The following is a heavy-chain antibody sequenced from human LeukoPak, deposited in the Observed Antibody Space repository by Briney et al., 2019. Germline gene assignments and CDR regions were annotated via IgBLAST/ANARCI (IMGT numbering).Heavy chain of an antibody. D-gene: IGHD3-16*01. CDR1: GFTFSNYW. CDR3: ARDPMRGGDLDY. V-gene: IGHV3-7*03. J-gene: IGHJ4*02. CDR2: IRQDGSEK. Sequence: PGGSLRLSCAASGFTFSNYWMNWVRLAPGKGLEWVANIRQDGSEKYYVDSVKGRFTISRDNAENSLYLQMNSLRAEDAAVYYCARDPMRGGDLDYWGQGTLVTVSS.